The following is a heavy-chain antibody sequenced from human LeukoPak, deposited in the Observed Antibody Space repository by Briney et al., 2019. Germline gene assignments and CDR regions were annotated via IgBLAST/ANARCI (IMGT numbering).Heavy chain of an antibody. CDR2: ISAYNGNT. CDR1: GYTFTSYG. CDR3: ASDQRGYFGPPIDY. V-gene: IGHV1-18*01. Sequence: ASVKVSCKASGYTFTSYGISWVRQAPGQGLEWMGWISAYNGNTNYAQKLQGRVTMTTDTSTSTAYMELRSLRSDDTAVYYCASDQRGYFGPPIDYCGQGTLVTVSS. D-gene: IGHD3-3*01. J-gene: IGHJ4*02.